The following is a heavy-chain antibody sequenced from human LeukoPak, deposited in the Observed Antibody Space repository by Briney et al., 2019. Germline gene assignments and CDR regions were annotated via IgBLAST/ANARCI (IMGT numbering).Heavy chain of an antibody. D-gene: IGHD4-17*01. CDR3: ARDSYGDYADY. V-gene: IGHV3-9*01. Sequence: GGSLRLSCVVSGFIFDDYALHWVRQAPGKGLEWVSGISWNSGSIGYADSVKGRFTVSRDSAKNSLHLQMNSLRAEDTALYYCARDSYGDYADYWGQGTLVTVSS. J-gene: IGHJ4*02. CDR1: GFIFDDYA. CDR2: ISWNSGSI.